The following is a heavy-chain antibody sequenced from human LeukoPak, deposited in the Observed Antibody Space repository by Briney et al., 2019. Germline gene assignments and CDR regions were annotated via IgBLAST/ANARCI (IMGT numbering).Heavy chain of an antibody. Sequence: GGSLRLSCAASGFTFDDYAMHWVRQAPGKGLEWVAGISWNSGRIGYADSVKGRFTISRDNAKNSLYLQMNSLRAEDTALYYCAKTSYYDILTGYGVPYYFDYWGQGTLVTVSS. CDR3: AKTSYYDILTGYGVPYYFDY. CDR2: ISWNSGRI. CDR1: GFTFDDYA. D-gene: IGHD3-9*01. V-gene: IGHV3-9*01. J-gene: IGHJ4*02.